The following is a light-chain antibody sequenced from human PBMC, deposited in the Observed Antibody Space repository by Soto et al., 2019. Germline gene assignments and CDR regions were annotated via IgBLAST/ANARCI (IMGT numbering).Light chain of an antibody. CDR2: DAS. V-gene: IGKV1-5*01. Sequence: DIQMTQSPSTLSASVGDGVTITCRASQNISVWLAWYQQRPGKAPRFLIYDASSLETGVPSRVSGSASGTEFTLTTRSLQPDDFATYYCQQYDSSSPTFGQGTKLEIK. CDR3: QQYDSSSPT. J-gene: IGKJ2*01. CDR1: QNISVW.